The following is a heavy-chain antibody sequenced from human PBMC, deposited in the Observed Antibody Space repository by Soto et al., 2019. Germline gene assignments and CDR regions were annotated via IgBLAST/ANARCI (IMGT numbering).Heavy chain of an antibody. V-gene: IGHV3-66*01. Sequence: EVQLVESGGGLVQPGGSLRLSCAASGFTVSSNYMSWVRQAPGKGLEWVSVIYSGGSTYYADSVKGRFTISRDNSKNKLYLQMNSLRAEDTAVYYCARAHYDFWSGYFVVYYFDYWGQGTLVTVSS. CDR3: ARAHYDFWSGYFVVYYFDY. CDR1: GFTVSSNY. J-gene: IGHJ4*02. D-gene: IGHD3-3*01. CDR2: IYSGGST.